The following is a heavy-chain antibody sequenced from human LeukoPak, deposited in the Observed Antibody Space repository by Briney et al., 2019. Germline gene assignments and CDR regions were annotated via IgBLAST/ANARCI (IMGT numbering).Heavy chain of an antibody. J-gene: IGHJ6*03. Sequence: ASVKVSCKASGYTFTSYGISWVRQAPGQGLEWMGWISAYNGNTNYAQKLQGRVTMTTDTSTSTAYMELRSLRSDDTAVYYCASWADTAMATGYYYMDVWGKGTTVTVSS. CDR3: ASWADTAMATGYYYMDV. CDR2: ISAYNGNT. D-gene: IGHD5-18*01. V-gene: IGHV1-18*01. CDR1: GYTFTSYG.